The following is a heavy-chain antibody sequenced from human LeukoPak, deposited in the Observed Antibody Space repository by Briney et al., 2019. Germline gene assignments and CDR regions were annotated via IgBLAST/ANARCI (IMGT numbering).Heavy chain of an antibody. V-gene: IGHV3-43D*03. Sequence: PGRSLRLSCAASGFTFDDHAMHWVRQAPGKGLEWVSLINWDGSSTYYADSVKGRFTISRDNSKNSLYLQMNNVRGDDTALYYCAKGMISSGWYAADYWGQGTLVTVSS. CDR2: INWDGSST. CDR3: AKGMISSGWYAADY. J-gene: IGHJ4*01. D-gene: IGHD6-19*01. CDR1: GFTFDDHA.